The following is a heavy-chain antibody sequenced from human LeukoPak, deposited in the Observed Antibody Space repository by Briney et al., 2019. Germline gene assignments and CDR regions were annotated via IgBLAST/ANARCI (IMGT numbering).Heavy chain of an antibody. Sequence: GGSLRLSCAVSGFTSGTYSMNWVSQPPGKGLEWVSYISSSSSTIYYADSEKVRFHISRDDDKNSLYLQMNSLRAEDTAVYYCARASLSYCSSTSCYGYFQHWGQGTLVTVSS. J-gene: IGHJ1*01. CDR2: ISSSSSTI. CDR1: GFTSGTYS. D-gene: IGHD2-2*01. V-gene: IGHV3-48*01. CDR3: ARASLSYCSSTSCYGYFQH.